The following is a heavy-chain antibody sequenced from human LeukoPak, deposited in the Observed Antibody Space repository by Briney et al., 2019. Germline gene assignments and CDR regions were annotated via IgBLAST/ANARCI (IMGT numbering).Heavy chain of an antibody. J-gene: IGHJ4*02. V-gene: IGHV3-30-3*01. CDR2: ISYDGSNK. Sequence: GRSLRLSCAASGFTFSSYAMHWVRQAPGKGLEWVAVISYDGSNKYYADSVKGRFTISRDNSKNTLYLHMNSLRAEDTAVYYCARGVDYWGQGTLVTVSS. CDR1: GFTFSSYA. CDR3: ARGVDY.